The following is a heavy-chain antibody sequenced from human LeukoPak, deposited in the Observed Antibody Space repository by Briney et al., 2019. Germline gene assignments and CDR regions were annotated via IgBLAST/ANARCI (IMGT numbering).Heavy chain of an antibody. J-gene: IGHJ1*01. V-gene: IGHV4-59*01. CDR1: GGSISSYY. CDR2: IFYSGST. Sequence: PSETPSLTCTVSGGSISSYYWSWIRQPPGKGLEWIGSIFYSGSTNSNPSLKSRVTISVDTSKNQFSLKLSSVTAADTAVYYCERQGRWYTAEYFQHWGQGTLVTVSS. CDR3: ERQGRWYTAEYFQH. D-gene: IGHD6-13*01.